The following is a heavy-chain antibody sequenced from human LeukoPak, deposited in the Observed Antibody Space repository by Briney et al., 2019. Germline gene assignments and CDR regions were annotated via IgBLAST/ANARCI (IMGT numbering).Heavy chain of an antibody. CDR2: ISGSGDST. Sequence: GGSLRLSCAASGFTFSSYPMSWVRQAPGKGLEWVSAISGSGDSTYYADSVKGRFTISRDNSKNTLYLQMNSLRAEDTAVYYCAKNPYYYGSGTYYQPFDYWGQGTLVTVSS. CDR1: GFTFSSYP. V-gene: IGHV3-23*01. CDR3: AKNPYYYGSGTYYQPFDY. J-gene: IGHJ4*02. D-gene: IGHD3-10*01.